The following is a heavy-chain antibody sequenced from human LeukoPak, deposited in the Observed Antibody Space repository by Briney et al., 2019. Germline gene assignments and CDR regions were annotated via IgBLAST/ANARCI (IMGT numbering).Heavy chain of an antibody. Sequence: GGSLRLSCAASGFTFDDYGMSWVRQAPGKGLEWVSGINLNGGSTGYTYSVKGRFTISRDNAKNSLYLQMNSLRAVDTALYHCARYGSGSYYYYYMDVWGKGTTVTVSS. CDR1: GFTFDDYG. CDR2: INLNGGST. D-gene: IGHD3-10*01. V-gene: IGHV3-20*01. J-gene: IGHJ6*03. CDR3: ARYGSGSYYYYYMDV.